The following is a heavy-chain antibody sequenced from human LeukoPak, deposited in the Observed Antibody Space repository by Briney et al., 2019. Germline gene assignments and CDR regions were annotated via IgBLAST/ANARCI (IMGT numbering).Heavy chain of an antibody. CDR1: GRTFTNAW. D-gene: IGHD3-10*01. CDR3: PTQPIIWSGDY. Sequence: GGSLRLSCAVSGRTFTNAWMTWVRQAPGKGLEWVGRIKSKADGGTADYGAPVKGRFTISRDDSENMIYLQMTSLKTEDTAVYYCPTQPIIWSGDYWGHGTLVTVSS. CDR2: IKSKADGGTA. V-gene: IGHV3-15*01. J-gene: IGHJ4*01.